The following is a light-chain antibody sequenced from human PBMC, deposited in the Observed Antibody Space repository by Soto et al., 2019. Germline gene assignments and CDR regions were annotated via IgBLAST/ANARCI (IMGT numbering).Light chain of an antibody. V-gene: IGLV2-14*01. J-gene: IGLJ1*01. CDR3: NSYTSKSTGV. CDR1: SSDVGGYNY. Sequence: QSALTQPASVSGSPGQSITISCTGTSSDVGGYNYVSWYQQHPGKAPKLIIYEVSNRPSGVSNRFSGSKSGNTASLTISGLQAEDEADYYCNSYTSKSTGVFGTGTKLPVL. CDR2: EVS.